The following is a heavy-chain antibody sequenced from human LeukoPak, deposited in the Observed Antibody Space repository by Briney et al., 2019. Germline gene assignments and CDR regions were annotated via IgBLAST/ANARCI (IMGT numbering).Heavy chain of an antibody. V-gene: IGHV3-30*02. D-gene: IGHD3-10*01. CDR1: GFTFRSYG. CDR2: IQSDGRNQ. Sequence: GGSLRLSCTASGFTFRSYGMHWVRQAPGKGLEWLAFIQSDGRNQYYADSVKGQFTISRDNSKSTLFLQMNNLRAEDTAVYYCAKDKSMVRELDYWGQGTLVTVSS. J-gene: IGHJ4*02. CDR3: AKDKSMVRELDY.